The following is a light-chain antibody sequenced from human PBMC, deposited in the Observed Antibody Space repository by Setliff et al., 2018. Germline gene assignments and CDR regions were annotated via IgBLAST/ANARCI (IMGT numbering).Light chain of an antibody. CDR1: SSDVGGYNY. V-gene: IGLV2-14*03. CDR3: SSCTSSSTLDV. CDR2: DVS. Sequence: HSALAQPASVSGSPGQSITISCTGTSSDVGGYNYVSWYQQHPGKAPKLMIYDVSNRPSGVSNRFSGSKSGNTASLTISGLQAEDEADYYCSSCTSSSTLDVFGTGTKGTVL. J-gene: IGLJ1*01.